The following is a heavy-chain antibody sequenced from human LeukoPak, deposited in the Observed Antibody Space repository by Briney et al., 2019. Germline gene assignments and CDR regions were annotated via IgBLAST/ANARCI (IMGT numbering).Heavy chain of an antibody. CDR3: ARNSPVYWNFDL. D-gene: IGHD2/OR15-2a*01. CDR1: GGSFSGYY. J-gene: IGHJ2*01. V-gene: IGHV4-34*01. Sequence: PSETLSLTCAVHGGSFSGYYWSWIRQPPGKGLEWIGEINHSGSTNYNPSLKSRVTISVDTSKNQFSLKLSSVTAADTAIYYCARNSPVYWNFDLWGRGTLVSVSS. CDR2: INHSGST.